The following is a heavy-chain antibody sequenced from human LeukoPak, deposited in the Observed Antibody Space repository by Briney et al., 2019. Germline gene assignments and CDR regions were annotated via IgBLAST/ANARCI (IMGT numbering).Heavy chain of an antibody. Sequence: ASVKVPCKASGYTFTGYYMHWVRQAPGQGLEWMGRINPNSGNTGYAQKFQGRVTMTRNTSTSTAYMELSSLRSEDTAVYYCARVYDSSGYWGQGTPVTVSS. CDR1: GYTFTGYY. J-gene: IGHJ4*02. CDR3: ARVYDSSGY. D-gene: IGHD3-22*01. CDR2: INPNSGNT. V-gene: IGHV1-8*02.